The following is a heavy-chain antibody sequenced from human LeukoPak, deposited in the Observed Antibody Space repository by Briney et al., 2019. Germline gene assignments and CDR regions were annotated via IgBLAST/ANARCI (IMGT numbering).Heavy chain of an antibody. CDR1: GYTFTSYD. J-gene: IGHJ4*02. D-gene: IGHD6-19*01. V-gene: IGHV1-8*01. CDR2: MNPNSGNT. CDR3: ARVEKAVAGTSDY. Sequence: ASVKVSCKAAGYTFTSYDINWVRQATGQGLEWMGWMNPNSGNTGYAQKFQGRVTMTRNTSISTAYMELSSLRSEDTAVYYCARVEKAVAGTSDYWGQGTLVTVFS.